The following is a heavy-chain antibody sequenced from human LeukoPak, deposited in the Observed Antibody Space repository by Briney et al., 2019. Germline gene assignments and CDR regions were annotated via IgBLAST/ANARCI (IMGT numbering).Heavy chain of an antibody. Sequence: GGSLRLSCAASGFTFSSYAMAWVRQAPGKGLEWVSVIGRSGADIQYADSVRGRFTISRDNSKNTLYLQMSSLRAEDTAVYYCAKYAPPTTVVTRYFDYWGQGALVTVSS. D-gene: IGHD4-23*01. CDR2: IGRSGADI. V-gene: IGHV3-23*01. CDR3: AKYAPPTTVVTRYFDY. CDR1: GFTFSSYA. J-gene: IGHJ4*02.